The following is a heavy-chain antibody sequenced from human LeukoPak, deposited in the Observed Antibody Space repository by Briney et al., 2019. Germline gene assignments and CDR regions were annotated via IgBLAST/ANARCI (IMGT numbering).Heavy chain of an antibody. CDR1: GFTFSSYA. Sequence: PGGSLRLSCAASGFTFSSYAMSWLRQAPGKGLVWVSTITDSSGNTFYADSVKGRFTISRDNSKNTLYLQMNSLRAEDTAVYYCAKRGAGYYFDYWGQGTLVTVSS. J-gene: IGHJ4*02. CDR2: ITDSSGNT. V-gene: IGHV3-23*01. D-gene: IGHD6-19*01. CDR3: AKRGAGYYFDY.